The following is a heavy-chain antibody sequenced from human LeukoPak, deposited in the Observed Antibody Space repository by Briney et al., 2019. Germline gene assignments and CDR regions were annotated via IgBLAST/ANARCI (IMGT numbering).Heavy chain of an antibody. CDR2: ISAYNGNT. CDR1: GYTFTSYG. J-gene: IGHJ6*02. D-gene: IGHD2-15*01. V-gene: IGHV1-18*01. Sequence: GASVKVSCKASGYTFTSYGISWVRQAPGQGLEWMGWISAYNGNTNYAQKLQGRVTMTTDTSTSTAYMELRSLRSDDTAVYCCARDGSDIVVVVAAPFYYYYGMDVWGQGTTVTASS. CDR3: ARDGSDIVVVVAAPFYYYYGMDV.